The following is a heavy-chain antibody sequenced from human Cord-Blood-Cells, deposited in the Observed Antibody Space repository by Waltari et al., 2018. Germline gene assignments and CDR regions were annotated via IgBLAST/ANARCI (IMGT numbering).Heavy chain of an antibody. Sequence: QLLLVPSGAEGKKPGASLKVSCKASGYTFNGYGISWVRQAPGQGLEWRGRISAHNGNTNNARKRQGRVTMTTDTSTSTAYIELRSLRSDDTAGDYCARARCGTGGVCWNFDYWGQGTLVTVSS. V-gene: IGHV1-18*01. J-gene: IGHJ4*02. CDR1: GYTFNGYG. CDR2: ISAHNGNT. CDR3: ARARCGTGGVCWNFDY. D-gene: IGHD2-8*02.